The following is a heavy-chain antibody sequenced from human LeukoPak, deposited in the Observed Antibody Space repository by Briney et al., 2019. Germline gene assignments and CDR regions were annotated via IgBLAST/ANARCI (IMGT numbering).Heavy chain of an antibody. CDR3: ARDSIGVTGSH. V-gene: IGHV1-18*01. CDR1: GYTFTSYG. J-gene: IGHJ4*02. CDR2: ISAYNGNT. D-gene: IGHD6-19*01. Sequence: GASVKVSCKASGYTFTSYGITWVRQAPGLGLEWMGWISAYNGNTKYAQKFQGRVTMTTDTPTSTAYMELRSLRSDDTAVYYCARDSIGVTGSHRGQGTLVTVSS.